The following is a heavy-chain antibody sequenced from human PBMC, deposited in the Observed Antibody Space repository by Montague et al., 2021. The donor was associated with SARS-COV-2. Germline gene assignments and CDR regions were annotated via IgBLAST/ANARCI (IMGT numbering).Heavy chain of an antibody. CDR3: ARHDNSGTYPMDV. CDR2: IHYNGHK. J-gene: IGHJ6*02. CDR1: GVSISNYR. D-gene: IGHD3-10*01. V-gene: IGHV4-59*08. Sequence: SETLSLTCNVSGVSISNYRWSWIRQPPGRGLEFIGYIHYNGHKNXKPSLQSRVTMSVDTSKNQVSLKLTSVTAADTAVYYCARHDNSGTYPMDVWGQGTTVTVSS.